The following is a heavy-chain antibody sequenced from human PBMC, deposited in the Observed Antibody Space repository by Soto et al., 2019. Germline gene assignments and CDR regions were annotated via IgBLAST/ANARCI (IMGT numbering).Heavy chain of an antibody. CDR2: TLYSGRP. V-gene: IGHV4-61*08. Sequence: SETLSLTCRVSGASVGSGAYYWSWIRQPPGKGLEWIGYTLYSGRPIYNPSLQSLHSRVTISVDTSRNQFSLRLTSVTAADTALYYCARHDFYHRTFDIWGQGTLVTVSS. J-gene: IGHJ3*02. CDR1: GASVGSGAYY. CDR3: ARHDFYHRTFDI. D-gene: IGHD3-3*01.